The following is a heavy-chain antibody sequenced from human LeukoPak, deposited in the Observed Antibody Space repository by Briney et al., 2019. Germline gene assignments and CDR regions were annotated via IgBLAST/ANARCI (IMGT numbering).Heavy chain of an antibody. V-gene: IGHV3-23*01. D-gene: IGHD3-22*01. CDR1: GFTFGSYG. Sequence: GGSLRLSCAASGFTFGSYGMSWVRQAPGKGLEWVSFITPNADRTSYADSVEGRFTISRDNPRNTLYMQMNSLRDEDTALYYCAIMHGYYDGSGYWVQWGQGTLVTGSS. CDR2: ITPNADRT. J-gene: IGHJ1*01. CDR3: AIMHGYYDGSGYWVQ.